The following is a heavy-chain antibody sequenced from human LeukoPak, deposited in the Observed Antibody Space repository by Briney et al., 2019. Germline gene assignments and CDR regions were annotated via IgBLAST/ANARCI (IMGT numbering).Heavy chain of an antibody. CDR1: GASISSSSYY. D-gene: IGHD3-10*01. CDR2: SGSA. CDR3: ARQGGSGRSYDY. J-gene: IGHJ4*02. Sequence: SETLSLTCNVSGASISSSSYYWGWIRQPAGKGLEWIGTSGSAYYNPSLKNRVTISVDTSKNQFSLKLSSVTAADTAVYYCARQGGSGRSYDYWGQGTLVTVSS. V-gene: IGHV4-39*01.